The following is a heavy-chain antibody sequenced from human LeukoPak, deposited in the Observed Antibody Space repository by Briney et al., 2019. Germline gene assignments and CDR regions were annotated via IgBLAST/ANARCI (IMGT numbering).Heavy chain of an antibody. J-gene: IGHJ3*02. CDR2: IYHSGST. D-gene: IGHD2-8*01. CDR3: ARDLKTRVNAFDI. CDR1: GGSISSSNW. Sequence: PSETLSLTCAVSGGSISSSNWWSWVRQPPGKGLEWIGEIYHSGSTNYNPSLKSRVTISVDKSKNQFSLKLSSVTAADTAVYYCARDLKTRVNAFDIWGQGTMVTVSS. V-gene: IGHV4-4*02.